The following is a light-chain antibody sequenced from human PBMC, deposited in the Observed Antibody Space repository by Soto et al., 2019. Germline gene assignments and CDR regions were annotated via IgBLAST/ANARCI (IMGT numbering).Light chain of an antibody. CDR2: DVS. CDR1: SSDVGGYNS. J-gene: IGLJ2*01. V-gene: IGLV2-14*03. Sequence: QSALTQPASVSGSPGQSITISCTGTSSDVGGYNSVSWYQQHPGKAPKLMIYDVSNRPSGVSNRFSGSKSGNTASLTISGLQAEDEADYYCNSYTSSSTGVFGGGTKRTVL. CDR3: NSYTSSSTGV.